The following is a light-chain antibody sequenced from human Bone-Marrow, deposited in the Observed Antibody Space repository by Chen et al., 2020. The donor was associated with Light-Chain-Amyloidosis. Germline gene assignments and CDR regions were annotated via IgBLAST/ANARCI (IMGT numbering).Light chain of an antibody. V-gene: IGLV1-51*02. J-gene: IGLJ3*02. CDR1: NSNIGMNY. CDR2: ENN. CDR3: ATWDSSLAVWM. Sequence: QSVLTQPPSVSAAPGQKVTISCPGSNSNIGMNYVSWYQQLPGTSPKLLIYENNQRPSEIPDRFSGSKSGTSATLGVAGLQTGDEADYYCATWDSSLAVWMLGGGTKLTVL.